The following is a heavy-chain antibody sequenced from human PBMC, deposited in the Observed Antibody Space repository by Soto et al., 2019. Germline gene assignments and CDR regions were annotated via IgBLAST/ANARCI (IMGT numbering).Heavy chain of an antibody. D-gene: IGHD2-2*02. CDR2: ISSRSDI. J-gene: IGHJ6*02. CDR3: AREYTAWPLAYGLDV. Sequence: GGSLRLSCVGSGFTFSTYSINWVRQAPGKGLEWVSSISSRSDIYYADSVKGRFTISRGNAKNSVSLQMNSLRAEDTAVYYCAREYTAWPLAYGLDVWGQGTTVTVSS. CDR1: GFTFSTYS. V-gene: IGHV3-21*01.